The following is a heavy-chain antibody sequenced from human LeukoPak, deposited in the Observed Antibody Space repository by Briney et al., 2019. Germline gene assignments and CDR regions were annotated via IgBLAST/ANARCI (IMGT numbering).Heavy chain of an antibody. CDR2: IYYSGST. J-gene: IGHJ5*02. CDR3: ARAHDYGDYKNWFDP. V-gene: IGHV4-31*03. CDR1: GGSISSGGYY. Sequence: SETLSLTCTVSGGSISSGGYYWSWIRQHPGKGLEWIGYIYYSGSTYYNPSLKSRVTISVDTSKNQFSLKLRSVTAADTAVYYCARAHDYGDYKNWFDPWGQGTLVTVSS. D-gene: IGHD4-17*01.